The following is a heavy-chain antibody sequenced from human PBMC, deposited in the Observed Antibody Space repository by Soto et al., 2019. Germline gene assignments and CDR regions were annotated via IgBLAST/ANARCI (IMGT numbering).Heavy chain of an antibody. D-gene: IGHD6-13*01. CDR1: GFTFSSYG. J-gene: IGHJ6*02. Sequence: GGSLRLSCAASGFTFSSYGMHWVRQAPGKGLEWVAVIWYDGSNKYYADSVKGRFTISRDNSKNTLYLQMNSLRAEDTAVYYCARDFRQGVAAAPLIYYYYGMDVWGQGTTVTVSS. CDR3: ARDFRQGVAAAPLIYYYYGMDV. CDR2: IWYDGSNK. V-gene: IGHV3-33*01.